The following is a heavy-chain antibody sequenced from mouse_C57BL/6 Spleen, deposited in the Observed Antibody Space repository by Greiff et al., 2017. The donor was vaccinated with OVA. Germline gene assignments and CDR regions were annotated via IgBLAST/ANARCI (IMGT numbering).Heavy chain of an antibody. CDR1: GYTFTSYW. J-gene: IGHJ2*01. Sequence: QVQLQQSGAELVKPGASVKLSCKASGYTFTSYWMQWVKQRPGQGLEWIGEIDPSDSYTNYNQKFKGKATLTVDTSSSTAYMQLSSLTSEDSAVYYCARGNGKDYWGQGTTLTVSS. CDR2: IDPSDSYT. D-gene: IGHD2-1*01. CDR3: ARGNGKDY. V-gene: IGHV1-50*01.